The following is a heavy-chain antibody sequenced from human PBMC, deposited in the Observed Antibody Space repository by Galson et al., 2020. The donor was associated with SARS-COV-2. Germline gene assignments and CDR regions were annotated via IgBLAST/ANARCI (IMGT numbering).Heavy chain of an antibody. CDR3: ARVAEEVTMVRGPILPDY. J-gene: IGHJ4*02. Sequence: ASVKVSCKASGYTFTSYGISWVRQAPGQGLAWMGWISAYNGNTNYAQKLQGRVTMTTDTSTSTAYMELRSLRSDDTAVYYCARVAEEVTMVRGPILPDYWGQGTLATVSS. D-gene: IGHD3-10*01. CDR1: GYTFTSYG. CDR2: ISAYNGNT. V-gene: IGHV1-18*01.